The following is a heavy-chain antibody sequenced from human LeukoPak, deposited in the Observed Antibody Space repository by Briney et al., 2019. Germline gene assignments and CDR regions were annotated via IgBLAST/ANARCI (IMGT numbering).Heavy chain of an antibody. CDR3: ARDRSSGWGLGH. D-gene: IGHD6-19*01. J-gene: IGHJ4*02. V-gene: IGHV3-66*01. Sequence: GGSLRLSCAASGFTVSSNYMSWVRQAPGKGLEWVSVIYGDSTTYYADSVKGRFTISRDNSKNTLYLQMNSLRAEDTAVYYCARDRSSGWGLGHWGQGTLVTVSS. CDR2: IYGDSTT. CDR1: GFTVSSNY.